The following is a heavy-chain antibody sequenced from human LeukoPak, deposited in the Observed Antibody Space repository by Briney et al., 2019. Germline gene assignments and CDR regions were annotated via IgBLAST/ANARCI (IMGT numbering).Heavy chain of an antibody. Sequence: PSETLSLTCTVSGGSISSSSYYWGCIRQPPGKGLEWIGSIHYNGSTCYNPSLKSRVTISVDTSKNQFSLKLSSVTAADTAVYYCARHVGGPGSYLGEDWFDPWGQGTLVTVSS. CDR3: ARHVGGPGSYLGEDWFDP. D-gene: IGHD3-10*01. CDR2: IHYNGST. V-gene: IGHV4-39*01. J-gene: IGHJ5*02. CDR1: GGSISSSSYY.